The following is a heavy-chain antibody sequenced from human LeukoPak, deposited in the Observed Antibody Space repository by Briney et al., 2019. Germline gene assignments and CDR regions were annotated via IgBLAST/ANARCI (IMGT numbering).Heavy chain of an antibody. CDR3: AREESSWSSATFDY. D-gene: IGHD6-13*01. J-gene: IGHJ4*02. V-gene: IGHV3-48*04. CDR1: GFTFSSYS. CDR2: ISSSSSTI. Sequence: GGSLRLSRAASGFTFSSYSMNCVRQAPGKGLEWVSYISSSSSTIYYADSVKGRFTISRDNAKNTLYLQMNSLRAEDTAVYYCAREESSWSSATFDYWGQGTLVTVSS.